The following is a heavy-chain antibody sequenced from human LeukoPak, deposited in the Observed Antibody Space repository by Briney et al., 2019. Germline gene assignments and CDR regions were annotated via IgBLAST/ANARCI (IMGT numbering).Heavy chain of an antibody. CDR3: ARSRAFGGVIGNFDY. Sequence: SETLSLTCTVSGGSISSYYWSWIRQPPGKGLEWIGYIYYSGSTNYNPSLKSRVTISVDTSKNQFSLKLSSVTAADTAVYYCARSRAFGGVIGNFDYWGQGTLVTVSS. CDR2: IYYSGST. J-gene: IGHJ4*02. CDR1: GGSISSYY. V-gene: IGHV4-59*08. D-gene: IGHD3-16*02.